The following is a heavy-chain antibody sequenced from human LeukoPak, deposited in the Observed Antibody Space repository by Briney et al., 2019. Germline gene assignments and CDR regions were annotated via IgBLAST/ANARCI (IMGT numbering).Heavy chain of an antibody. CDR3: ASSTGGNTGDFT. V-gene: IGHV1-2*06. Sequence: ASVKVSCKASGFTFTGYYIHWVRQAPGQGLEWMGRTNPNTGGTNYARNFQGRVTMTRDTSITTTYMELSSLGSDDTALYYCASSTGGNTGDFTWGQGTLVTVSS. CDR2: TNPNTGGT. J-gene: IGHJ5*02. D-gene: IGHD2-8*02. CDR1: GFTFTGYY.